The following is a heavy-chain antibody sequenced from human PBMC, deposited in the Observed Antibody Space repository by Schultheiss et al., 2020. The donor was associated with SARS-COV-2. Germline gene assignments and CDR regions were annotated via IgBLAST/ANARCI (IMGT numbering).Heavy chain of an antibody. CDR2: INPNSGGT. CDR1: GYTFTGYY. J-gene: IGHJ4*02. V-gene: IGHV1-2*06. CDR3: AREEGSGELRGRRGFDY. Sequence: ASVKVSCKASGYTFTGYYMHWVRQAPGQGLEWMGRINPNSGGTNYAQKFQGRVTMTRDTSISTAYMELSRLRSDDTAVYYCAREEGSGELRGRRGFDYWGQGTLVTVSS. D-gene: IGHD1-7*01.